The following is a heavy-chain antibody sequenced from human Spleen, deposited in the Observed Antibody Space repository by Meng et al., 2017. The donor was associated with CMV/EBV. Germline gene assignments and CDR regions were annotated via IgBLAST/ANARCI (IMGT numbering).Heavy chain of an antibody. CDR1: GFPFHTYS. J-gene: IGHJ4*02. V-gene: IGHV3-21*01. CDR3: ARDRPSSRLRGFDF. Sequence: GGSLRLSCVGSGFPFHTYSINWVRQAPGKGLEWVSSISSSGSYKYFADSVKGRSTISRDNAMNSLYLQMDSLRAEDTAVYYCARDRPSSRLRGFDFWGQGTLVTVSS. CDR2: ISSSGSYK. D-gene: IGHD6-6*01.